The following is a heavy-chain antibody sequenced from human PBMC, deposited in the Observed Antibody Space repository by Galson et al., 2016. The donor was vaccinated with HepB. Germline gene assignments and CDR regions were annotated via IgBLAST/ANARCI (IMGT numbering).Heavy chain of an antibody. CDR2: IRPDGRDK. V-gene: IGHV3-7*01. CDR1: GFIVSENW. D-gene: IGHD3-22*01. Sequence: SLRLSCAASGFIVSENWVTWVRQVPGKGLEWVATIRPDGRDKYPVDSVKGRFSSSRDNAKNSLYLQMNSLRAEDTAIYYCTRDLGYYRLDNWGQGTLVIVSP. J-gene: IGHJ4*02. CDR3: TRDLGYYRLDN.